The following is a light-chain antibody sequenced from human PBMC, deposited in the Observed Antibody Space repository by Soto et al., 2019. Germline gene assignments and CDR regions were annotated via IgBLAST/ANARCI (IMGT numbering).Light chain of an antibody. Sequence: IEIPLSHATLSVSPEERASLSCRASQSVSSNLAWYQQKPGQAPRLLIYGASTRATGIPDRFSGSGSGTDFTLTISRLEPEDFAVYYCQQYGSSPTFGQGTKVDIK. J-gene: IGKJ1*01. CDR1: QSVSSN. V-gene: IGKV3-20*01. CDR2: GAS. CDR3: QQYGSSPT.